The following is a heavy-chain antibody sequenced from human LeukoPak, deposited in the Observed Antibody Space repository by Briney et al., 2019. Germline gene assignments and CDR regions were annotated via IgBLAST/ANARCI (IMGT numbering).Heavy chain of an antibody. CDR3: AREADYDSRPFDY. CDR1: GGSINSSNW. J-gene: IGHJ4*02. V-gene: IGHV4-4*02. CDR2: IYHSGST. D-gene: IGHD3-22*01. Sequence: SETLSLTCAVSGGSINSSNWWSWVRQPPGKGLEWIGEIYHSGSTNYNPSLKSRVTISVDKSKNQFSLKLSSVTAADTAVYYCAREADYDSRPFDYWGQGTLVTVSS.